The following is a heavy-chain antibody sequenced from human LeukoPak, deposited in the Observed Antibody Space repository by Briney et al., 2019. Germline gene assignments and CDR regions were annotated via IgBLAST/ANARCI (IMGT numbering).Heavy chain of an antibody. Sequence: SETLSLTCAVYGGSFSGYYWSWIRQPPGKGLEWIGEINHSGSTNYNPSLKSRVTISVDTSENQFSLKLSSVTAADTAVYYCAREHSYGFDYWGQGTLVTVSS. D-gene: IGHD5-18*01. CDR2: INHSGST. J-gene: IGHJ4*02. CDR1: GGSFSGYY. V-gene: IGHV4-34*01. CDR3: AREHSYGFDY.